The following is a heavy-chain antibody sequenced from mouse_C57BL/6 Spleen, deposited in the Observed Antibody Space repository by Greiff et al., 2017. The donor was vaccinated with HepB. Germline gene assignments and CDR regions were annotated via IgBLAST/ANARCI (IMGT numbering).Heavy chain of an antibody. D-gene: IGHD2-4*01. V-gene: IGHV1-42*01. CDR2: INPSTGGT. Sequence: EVKLVDSGPELVKPGASVKISCKASGYSFTGYYMNWVKQSPEKSLEWIGEINPSTGGTTYNQKFKDKATLTVDKSSSTAYMELKSLTSEESAVYYCAIEYEGFAYWGKGTLVTVSA. CDR3: AIEYEGFAY. CDR1: GYSFTGYY. J-gene: IGHJ3*01.